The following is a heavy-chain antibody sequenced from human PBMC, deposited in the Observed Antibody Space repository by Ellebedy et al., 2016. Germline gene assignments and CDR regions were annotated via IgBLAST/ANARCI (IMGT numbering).Heavy chain of an antibody. CDR3: VRDLSGGLWWYDS. Sequence: SETLSLXXAVSGYSFRPAHYSGCTRQSPGKMLECVATISQGGGTFYNPSLKSRLTVSLDTSNNTFSLNLRSVTAADSAMYYCVRDLSGGLWWYDSWGQGTLVTVSS. V-gene: IGHV4-38-2*02. CDR1: GYSFRPAHY. CDR2: ISQGGGT. D-gene: IGHD1-26*01. J-gene: IGHJ5*01.